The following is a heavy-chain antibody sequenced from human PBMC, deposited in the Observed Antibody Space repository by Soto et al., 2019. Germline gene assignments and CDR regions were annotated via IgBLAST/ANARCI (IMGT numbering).Heavy chain of an antibody. CDR2: VYNSGST. D-gene: IGHD2-21*01. J-gene: IGHJ5*02. CDR1: GGSITSYN. CDR3: ARRAVVAVTGSLDNWLDP. Sequence: SETLSLTCTVSGGSITSYNWNWLRQPPGKALEWIGYVYNSGSTNYNPSLKSRVTISVDTSKNQFSLKVNSVTAADTAVYYCARRAVVAVTGSLDNWLDPWGQGILVTVSS. V-gene: IGHV4-59*01.